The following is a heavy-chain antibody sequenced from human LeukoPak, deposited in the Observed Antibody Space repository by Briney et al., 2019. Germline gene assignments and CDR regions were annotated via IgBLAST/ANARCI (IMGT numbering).Heavy chain of an antibody. CDR2: IYYSGST. D-gene: IGHD3-3*01. V-gene: IGHV4-39*07. J-gene: IGHJ3*02. Sequence: SETLSLTCTVSGGSISSSSYYWGWIRQPPGKGLEWIGSIYYSGSTYYNPSLKSRVTISVDTSKNQFSLKLSSVTAADTAVYYCARFLEWRDAFDIWGQGTMVTVSS. CDR3: ARFLEWRDAFDI. CDR1: GGSISSSSYY.